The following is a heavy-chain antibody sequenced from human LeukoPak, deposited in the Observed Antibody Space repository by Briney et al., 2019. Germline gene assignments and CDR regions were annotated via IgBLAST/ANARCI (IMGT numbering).Heavy chain of an antibody. J-gene: IGHJ6*03. D-gene: IGHD3-3*01. CDR1: GFTFDDYA. CDR3: AKDAVHYDCSDGSYMDV. Sequence: PDRSLRLSCAASGFTFDDYAMHWVRQAPGKGLEWVSGISWNSGSIGYADSVKGRFTISRDNAKNSLYLQMNSLRAEDTALYYCAKDAVHYDCSDGSYMDVWGKGTTVTVSS. V-gene: IGHV3-9*01. CDR2: ISWNSGSI.